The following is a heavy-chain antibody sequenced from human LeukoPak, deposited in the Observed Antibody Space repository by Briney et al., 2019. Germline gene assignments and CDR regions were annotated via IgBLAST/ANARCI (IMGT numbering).Heavy chain of an antibody. CDR2: ISYDGSNK. D-gene: IGHD3-22*01. V-gene: IGHV3-30*18. Sequence: PGGSLRLSCAASGFTFSSYGMHWVRQAPGKGLEWVAVISYDGSNKYYADSVKGRFTISRDNSKNTLYLQMNSLRAEDTAVYYCAKGRRYYDSSGYPKTYYFDYWGQGTLVTVSS. CDR1: GFTFSSYG. J-gene: IGHJ4*02. CDR3: AKGRRYYDSSGYPKTYYFDY.